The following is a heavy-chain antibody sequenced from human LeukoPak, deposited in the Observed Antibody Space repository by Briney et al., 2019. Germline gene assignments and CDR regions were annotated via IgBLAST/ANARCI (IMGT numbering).Heavy chain of an antibody. V-gene: IGHV3-53*04. J-gene: IGHJ4*02. Sequence: PGGSLRLSCAASGFTVSSNYMSWVRQAPGKGLEWVSVIYSGGSTYYADSVKGRFTISRHNSKNTLYLQMNSLRAEDTAVYYCARVVITSRGGCYFDYWGQGTLVTVSS. CDR1: GFTVSSNY. CDR2: IYSGGST. D-gene: IGHD3-22*01. CDR3: ARVVITSRGGCYFDY.